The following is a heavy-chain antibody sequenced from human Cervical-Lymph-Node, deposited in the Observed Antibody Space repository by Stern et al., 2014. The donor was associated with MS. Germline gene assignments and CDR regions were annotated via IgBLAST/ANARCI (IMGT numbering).Heavy chain of an antibody. CDR2: IYNSGAT. CDR1: GYSITSGGHY. Sequence: VQLVESGPGLVKPSQTLSLPCTVSGYSITSGGHYWSWLRQHPGQGLEWIGYIYNSGATFYNPSLKGRVTISLDTSKNQFSLQLSSGTAADTAIYYCASRWSGTYYGQNWFDPGGQGRLVTVST. V-gene: IGHV4-31*03. CDR3: ASRWSGTYYGQNWFDP. D-gene: IGHD1-26*01. J-gene: IGHJ5*02.